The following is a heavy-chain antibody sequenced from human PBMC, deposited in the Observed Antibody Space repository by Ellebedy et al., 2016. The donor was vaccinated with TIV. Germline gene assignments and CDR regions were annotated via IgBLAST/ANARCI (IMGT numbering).Heavy chain of an antibody. Sequence: SETLSLTCTVSGGSISSYYWSWIRQPPGKGLEWIGYIYYSGSTNYNPSLKSRVTISVDTSKNQFSLKLSSVTAADTAVYYCARAGIAANYWYFDLWGRGTLVTVSS. D-gene: IGHD6-13*01. V-gene: IGHV4-59*01. CDR2: IYYSGST. CDR3: ARAGIAANYWYFDL. CDR1: GGSISSYY. J-gene: IGHJ2*01.